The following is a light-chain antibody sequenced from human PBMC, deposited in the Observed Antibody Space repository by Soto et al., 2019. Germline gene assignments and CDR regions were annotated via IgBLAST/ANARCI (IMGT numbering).Light chain of an antibody. J-gene: IGKJ2*01. CDR1: QSVSSK. CDR2: GAS. V-gene: IGKV3-15*01. CDR3: QQYNNWPRT. Sequence: EIVMTQSPATLSVSPGERATLSCRASQSVSSKLAWYQQKPGQAPRLLINGASTRATGIPARFSGSGSGTEFTLTLSSLQSEDFAVYYCQQYNNWPRTFGQGNKLEIK.